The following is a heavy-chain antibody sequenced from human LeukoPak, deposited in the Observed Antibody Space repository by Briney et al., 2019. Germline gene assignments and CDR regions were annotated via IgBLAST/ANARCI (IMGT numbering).Heavy chain of an antibody. J-gene: IGHJ6*03. CDR1: GLAFRNFA. CDR3: AKMKGQRLNDYCMDV. V-gene: IGHV3-23*01. CDR2: MTGSGGSS. Sequence: PGGSLRLSCEASGLAFRNFAMSWVRQAPGKGLEWVSGMTGSGGSSYYADSVKGRFTISRDNAKNALYLQMNSLRADDTALYHCAKMKGQRLNDYCMDVWGKGTTVTVSS.